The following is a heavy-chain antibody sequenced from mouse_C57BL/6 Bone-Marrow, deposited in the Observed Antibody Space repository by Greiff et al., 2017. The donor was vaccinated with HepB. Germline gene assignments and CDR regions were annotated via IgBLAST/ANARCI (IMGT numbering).Heavy chain of an antibody. CDR2: FYPGSGSI. V-gene: IGHV1-62-2*01. CDR1: GYTFTEYT. J-gene: IGHJ1*03. Sequence: QVQLQPGAELVRPGTSVKLSCKASGYTFTEYTIHWVKQRSGQGLEWIGWFYPGSGSIKYNEKFKDKATLTADKSSSTVYMELSRLTSEDSAVYFCARHANYYSIYWYFDVWGTGTTVTVSS. CDR3: ARHANYYSIYWYFDV. D-gene: IGHD2-5*01.